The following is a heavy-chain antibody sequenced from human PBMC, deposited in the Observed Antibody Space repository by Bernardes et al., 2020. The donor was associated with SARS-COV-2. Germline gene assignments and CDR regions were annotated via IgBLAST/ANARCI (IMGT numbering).Heavy chain of an antibody. D-gene: IGHD6-19*01. CDR2: IYYSGST. CDR1: DCSISSSSYY. Sequence: ETLSLTCTVSDCSISSSSYYWGRIRQPPGTGLEWLGSIYYSGSTYYNPSLKSRVTISVDTSKNQLSLKMSSVTAADTAVYYCARRAIAVSGPSYWYFDLWGRGTLVTVSS. V-gene: IGHV4-39*01. J-gene: IGHJ2*01. CDR3: ARRAIAVSGPSYWYFDL.